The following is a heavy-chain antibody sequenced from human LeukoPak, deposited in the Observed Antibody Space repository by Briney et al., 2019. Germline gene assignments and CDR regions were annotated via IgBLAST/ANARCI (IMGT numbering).Heavy chain of an antibody. CDR1: GFTFTTYW. CDR3: AKDPRKGGPPFHYDILTGYYDY. V-gene: IGHV3-7*03. Sequence: PGGSLRLSCVASGFTFTTYWMSWVRQAPGKGLEWVAIINQDGSEKYYVDSVKGRFTISRDNAKNSLNLQMNSLRAEDTAVYYCAKDPRKGGPPFHYDILTGYYDYWGQGTLVTVSS. D-gene: IGHD3-9*01. J-gene: IGHJ4*02. CDR2: INQDGSEK.